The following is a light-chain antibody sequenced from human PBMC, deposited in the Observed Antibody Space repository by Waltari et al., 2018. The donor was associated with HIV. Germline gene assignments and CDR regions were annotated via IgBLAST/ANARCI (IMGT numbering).Light chain of an antibody. CDR3: KSADSSGTSWV. V-gene: IGLV3-25*03. J-gene: IGLJ3*02. CDR1: ALPKQY. CDR2: KDS. Sequence: SYELTQPPSVSVSPGQTARITCSGDALPKQYAYWYQQKPGQAPVLVIYKDSERPAGIPVRFSGSSSGTTVTLTISGVQAEDEADYYSKSADSSGTSWVFGGGTKLTVL.